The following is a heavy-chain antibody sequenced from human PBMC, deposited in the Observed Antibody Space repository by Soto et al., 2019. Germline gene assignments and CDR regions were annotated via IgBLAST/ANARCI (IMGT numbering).Heavy chain of an antibody. J-gene: IGHJ2*01. CDR2: IHRDGTST. D-gene: IGHD2-21*02. CDR3: ARDGAYCGGDCYSLWYFDL. V-gene: IGHV3-74*01. Sequence: EVQLVESGGGLVQPGGSLRLSCEASGLTFSNYWMHWVRHAPGKELVWVSRIHRDGTSTSYADSVKGRFTISRYNAKNTLYLQMNSLRAEDTAVYYCARDGAYCGGDCYSLWYFDLWGRGTLVTVSS. CDR1: GLTFSNYW.